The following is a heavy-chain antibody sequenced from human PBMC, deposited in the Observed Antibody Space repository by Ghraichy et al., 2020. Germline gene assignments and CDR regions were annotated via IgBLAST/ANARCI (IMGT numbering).Heavy chain of an antibody. D-gene: IGHD1-1*01. V-gene: IGHV3-23*01. Sequence: GESLNISCAASGFTFSNYAMTWVRQAPGKGLEWVSAISVSGGSTYFADSVRGRCAISRENSKKPLYLQMNSLRPEDTAVYYCAKDIKATDNPRGYFDYWGQGALVTVSS. J-gene: IGHJ4*02. CDR2: ISVSGGST. CDR3: AKDIKATDNPRGYFDY. CDR1: GFTFSNYA.